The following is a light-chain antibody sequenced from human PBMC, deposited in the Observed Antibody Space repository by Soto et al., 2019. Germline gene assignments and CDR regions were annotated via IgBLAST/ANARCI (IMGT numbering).Light chain of an antibody. V-gene: IGKV1-39*01. Sequence: IQVTQSPSSLSASVGDSVTITCRTSQGIRSALGWYQQKPGKVPKLLIYAASTLRSGVPSRFSGSRSGPDFTLTISSLQPEDFATYYCQQSYSSPPTFGQGTKVDIK. CDR1: QGIRSA. J-gene: IGKJ1*01. CDR3: QQSYSSPPT. CDR2: AAS.